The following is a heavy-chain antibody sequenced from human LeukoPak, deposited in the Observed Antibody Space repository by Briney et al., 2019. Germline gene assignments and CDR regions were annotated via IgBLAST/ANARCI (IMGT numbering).Heavy chain of an antibody. J-gene: IGHJ4*02. CDR1: GFTFSTYA. CDR3: ATVVGALYYFDY. CDR2: ISGDGVST. Sequence: PGGSLRLSWAASGFTFSTYAMSWVRQAPGKGLDWVSTISGDGVSTYYANSGKGRFTISRDNYKNTLWLQMNSLSAEDTALYYCATVVGALYYFDYWGQGTLVTVSS. D-gene: IGHD1-26*01. V-gene: IGHV3-23*01.